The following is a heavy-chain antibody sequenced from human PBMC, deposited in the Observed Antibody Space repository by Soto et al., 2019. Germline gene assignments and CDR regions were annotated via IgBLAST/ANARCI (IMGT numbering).Heavy chain of an antibody. Sequence: EASVKVSCKASGYTFTSYDINWVRQATGQGLEWMGWMNPNSGNTGYAQKFQGRVTMTRNTSISTAYMELSSLRSEDTAVYYCARAPTMSDFWSGYYTGITQKRLYFDYWGQGTLVTVSS. CDR3: ARAPTMSDFWSGYYTGITQKRLYFDY. CDR2: MNPNSGNT. D-gene: IGHD3-3*01. J-gene: IGHJ4*02. V-gene: IGHV1-8*01. CDR1: GYTFTSYD.